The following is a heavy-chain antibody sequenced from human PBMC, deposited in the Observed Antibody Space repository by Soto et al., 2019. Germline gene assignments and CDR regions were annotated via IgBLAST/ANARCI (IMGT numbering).Heavy chain of an antibody. CDR1: GGSISSGGYY. CDR2: IYYSGST. CDR3: ARQTDSYYTFDAFDI. V-gene: IGHV4-39*01. J-gene: IGHJ3*02. D-gene: IGHD3-22*01. Sequence: PSETLSLTCTVSGGSISSGGYYWNWIRQHPGKGLEWIGYIYYSGSTNYNPSLESRVTISVDTSKNQFSLKLSSVTAADTAVYYCARQTDSYYTFDAFDIWGQGTMVTVSS.